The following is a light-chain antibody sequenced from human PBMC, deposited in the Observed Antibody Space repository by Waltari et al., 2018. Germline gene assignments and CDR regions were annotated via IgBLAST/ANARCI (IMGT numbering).Light chain of an antibody. CDR2: WAS. J-gene: IGKJ1*01. Sequence: DIVMAQSPDSLAVSLGESATINCGSRQSVLSTSTGKSYLAWYQQKPGQPPKLLIYWASTRESGVPDRFSGSGSGTDFTLTISSLQAEDVAVYYCQQYYDTPWTFGQGTKVEIK. CDR3: QQYYDTPWT. CDR1: QSVLSTSTGKSY. V-gene: IGKV4-1*01.